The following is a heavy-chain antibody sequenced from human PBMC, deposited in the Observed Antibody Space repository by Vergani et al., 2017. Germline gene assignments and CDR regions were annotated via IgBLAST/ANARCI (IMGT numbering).Heavy chain of an antibody. V-gene: IGHV4-38-2*01. CDR2: IYRTGRT. D-gene: IGHD3-9*01. CDR3: ARRSGIVXDIFSGTQYFFDF. CDR1: GFSIDNGYY. Sequence: QVQLQESGPGLVKPSETLALTCAVSGFSIDNGYYWDWIRQPPGKGLEWIGSIYRTGRTHFNPSLKSRVTISVDTSHNHFSLRLNSLTAADTAVYYCARRSGIVXDIFSGTQYFFDFWGQGTLVTVSS. J-gene: IGHJ4*02.